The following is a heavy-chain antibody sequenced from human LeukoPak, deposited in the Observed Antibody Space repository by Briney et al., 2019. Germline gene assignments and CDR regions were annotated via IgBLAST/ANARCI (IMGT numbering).Heavy chain of an antibody. D-gene: IGHD3-10*01. V-gene: IGHV1-18*04. CDR3: ARAQTTGFGESLHY. CDR1: GYTFTSYY. Sequence: ASVKVSCKASGYTFTSYYMHWVRQAPGQGLEWMGWISAYNGNTRYAQNLQGRVTLTTDTSTSTAYMEVRSLRSDDTAVYYCARAQTTGFGESLHYWGQGTLVTVSS. J-gene: IGHJ4*02. CDR2: ISAYNGNT.